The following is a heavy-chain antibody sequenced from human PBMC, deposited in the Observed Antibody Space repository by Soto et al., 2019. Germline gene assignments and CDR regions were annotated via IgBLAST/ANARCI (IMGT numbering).Heavy chain of an antibody. D-gene: IGHD4-17*01. CDR3: ASVSVGGDYRPGWYFDL. Sequence: ASVKVSCKASGYTFTSYGISWVRQAPGQGLEWMGWISAYNGNTNYAQKLQGRVTMTTDTSTSTAYMELRSLRSDDTAVYYCASVSVGGDYRPGWYFDLWGRGTLVTVSS. V-gene: IGHV1-18*01. J-gene: IGHJ2*01. CDR1: GYTFTSYG. CDR2: ISAYNGNT.